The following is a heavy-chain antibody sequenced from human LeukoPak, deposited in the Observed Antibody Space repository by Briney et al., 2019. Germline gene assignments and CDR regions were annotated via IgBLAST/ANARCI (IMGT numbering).Heavy chain of an antibody. CDR2: VNPSGGST. CDR3: ARGRSSIVVVPAALSYYMDV. V-gene: IGHV1-46*01. D-gene: IGHD2-2*01. Sequence: ASVKVSCKASGYTFTSYYMHWVRQAPGQGLEWMGIVNPSGGSTSYAQKFQGRVTMTRDMSTSTVYMELSSLRSEDTAVYYCARGRSSIVVVPAALSYYMDVWGKGTTVTVSS. J-gene: IGHJ6*03. CDR1: GYTFTSYY.